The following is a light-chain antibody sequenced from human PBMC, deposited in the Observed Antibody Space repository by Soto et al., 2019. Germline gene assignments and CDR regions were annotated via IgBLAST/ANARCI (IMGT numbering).Light chain of an antibody. CDR2: DAS. CDR3: QQYSSYWT. CDR1: QNIRNL. Sequence: IQLPQSPSTLSAAVGDSVTITCRASQNIRNLLAWYQQKPGKAPKPLIYDASTLKTGVPSRFSGSGSGSEFNFTITGLQPDDFATYYCQQYSSYWTFDQGTKVDIK. J-gene: IGKJ1*01. V-gene: IGKV1-5*01.